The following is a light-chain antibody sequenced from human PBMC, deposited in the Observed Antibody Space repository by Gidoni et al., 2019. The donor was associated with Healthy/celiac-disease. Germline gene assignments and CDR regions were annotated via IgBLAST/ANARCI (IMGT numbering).Light chain of an antibody. V-gene: IGLV1-51*02. J-gene: IGLJ3*02. CDR1: SPNLGNNY. CDR2: ENN. CDR3: GTWDSSLSAGV. Sequence: QSVLTQPPSVSAAPGQKVTIYCSGRSPNLGNNYVSWYQQLPGTAPKLLIYENNKRPSGMPDRFSGSKSGTSATLGITGLQTGDEADYYCGTWDSSLSAGVFGGGTKLTVL.